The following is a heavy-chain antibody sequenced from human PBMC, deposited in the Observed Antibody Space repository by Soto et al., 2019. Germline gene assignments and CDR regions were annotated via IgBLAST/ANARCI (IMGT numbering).Heavy chain of an antibody. Sequence: EVQLVEAGGGLVEPGGSLRLSCAAAGFTFSSYWMSWVRQAPGHGLEWVANIKQDGSEKYYVDSVKGRFTNSRDNAKNSLYLQMNSLRAEDTAVYYCARDGGVVAAAPVWWYWGQGTLVTVSS. CDR1: GFTFSSYW. V-gene: IGHV3-7*01. D-gene: IGHD2-15*01. J-gene: IGHJ4*02. CDR3: ARDGGVVAAAPVWWY. CDR2: IKQDGSEK.